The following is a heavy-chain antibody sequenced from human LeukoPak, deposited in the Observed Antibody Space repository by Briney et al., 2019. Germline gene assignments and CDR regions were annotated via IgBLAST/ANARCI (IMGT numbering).Heavy chain of an antibody. J-gene: IGHJ5*02. CDR3: ATRNRRVVPAAP. CDR1: GGSFSGYY. CDR2: INHSGST. V-gene: IGHV4-34*01. D-gene: IGHD2-2*01. Sequence: SETLSLTCAVYGGSFSGYYWSWIRQPPGKGLEWIGEINHSGSTNYNPSLKSRVTISVDTSKNQFSLKLSSVTAADTAVYYCATRNRRVVPAAPWGQGTLVTVSS.